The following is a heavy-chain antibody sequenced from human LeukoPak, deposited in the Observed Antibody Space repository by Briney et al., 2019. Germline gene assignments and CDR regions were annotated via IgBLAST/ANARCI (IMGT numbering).Heavy chain of an antibody. CDR3: VSFYETY. D-gene: IGHD3-16*01. J-gene: IGHJ4*02. V-gene: IGHV3-74*01. CDR1: GNYW. CDR2: INSDGSWT. Sequence: GGSLRLSCAASGNYWMHWVRQVPGKGLVWVSHINSDGSWTSYADSVKGRFTISKDNAKNTVYLQMNSLRAEDTAVYYCVSFYETYWGGRTLVTVSS.